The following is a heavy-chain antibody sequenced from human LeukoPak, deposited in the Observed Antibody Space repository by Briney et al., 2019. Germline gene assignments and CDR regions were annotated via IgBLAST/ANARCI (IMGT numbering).Heavy chain of an antibody. CDR1: GGSISSGTYY. D-gene: IGHD1-7*01. CDR3: ARGSGTTNFDS. V-gene: IGHV4-61*02. CDR2: IYPSGNT. Sequence: SETLSLTCTVSGGSISSGTYYWSWIRQPAGKGLEWIGRIYPSGNTNYNPSLKSQVTMSVDTSKNQVSLNLNSVTAADTAVYFCARGSGTTNFDSWGQGTLVTVSS. J-gene: IGHJ4*02.